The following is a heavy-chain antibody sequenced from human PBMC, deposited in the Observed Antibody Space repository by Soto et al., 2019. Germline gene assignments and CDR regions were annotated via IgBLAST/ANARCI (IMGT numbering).Heavy chain of an antibody. CDR3: ARPYDSSGYYPVPYENYFDY. CDR1: GFTFSSYA. D-gene: IGHD3-22*01. J-gene: IGHJ4*02. CDR2: ISYDGSNK. V-gene: IGHV3-30-3*01. Sequence: GGSLRLSCAASGFTFSSYAMHWVRQAPGKGLEWVAVISYDGSNKYYADSVKGRFTISRDNSKNTLYLQMNSLRAEDTAVYYCARPYDSSGYYPVPYENYFDYWGQGTLVTVSS.